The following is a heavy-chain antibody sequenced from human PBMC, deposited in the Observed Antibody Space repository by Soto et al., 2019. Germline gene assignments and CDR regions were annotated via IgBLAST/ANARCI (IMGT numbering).Heavy chain of an antibody. Sequence: QVQLVQSGAEVKKPGASVKVSCKASGYTFTSYGISWVRQASGQGLEWMGWISAYNGNTKYAQKHQGRVTMTTNTSTRTAYIELRSLRSDDTAVDYCARDEAYTWNDGGWFDPWSQGTLVTVSS. D-gene: IGHD1-1*01. CDR3: ARDEAYTWNDGGWFDP. J-gene: IGHJ5*02. V-gene: IGHV1-18*01. CDR1: GYTFTSYG. CDR2: ISAYNGNT.